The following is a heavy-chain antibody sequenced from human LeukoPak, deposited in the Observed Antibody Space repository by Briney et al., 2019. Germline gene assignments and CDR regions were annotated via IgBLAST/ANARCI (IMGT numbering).Heavy chain of an antibody. CDR2: IYYSGST. CDR3: AREGYDSSRYYRYSDFEL. CDR1: TGSISSYY. D-gene: IGHD3-22*01. J-gene: IGHJ2*01. Sequence: SETLSLTCTVSTGSISSYYWSWIRQPPGKGLGWIGYIYYSGSTNYNPSLKSRVTISVDTSKNQFSLKLSSVTAADTAVYYCAREGYDSSRYYRYSDFELWGRGTLVTVSS. V-gene: IGHV4-59*01.